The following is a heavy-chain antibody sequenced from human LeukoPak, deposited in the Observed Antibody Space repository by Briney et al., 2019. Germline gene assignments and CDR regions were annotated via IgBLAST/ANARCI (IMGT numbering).Heavy chain of an antibody. CDR2: IRYDGSNK. CDR3: AKVGVVPAAKGAFDI. CDR1: GFTFSSYG. Sequence: GGSLRLPCAASGFTFSSYGMHWVRQAPGKGLEWVAFIRYDGSNKYYADSVKGRFTISRDNSKNTLYLQMNSLRAEDTAVYYCAKVGVVPAAKGAFDIWGQGTMVTVSS. D-gene: IGHD2-2*01. J-gene: IGHJ3*02. V-gene: IGHV3-30*02.